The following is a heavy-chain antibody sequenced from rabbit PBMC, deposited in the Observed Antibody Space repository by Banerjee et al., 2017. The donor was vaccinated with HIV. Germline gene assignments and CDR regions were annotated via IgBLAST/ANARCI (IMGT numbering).Heavy chain of an antibody. CDR3: ARDRRDGTGYYFTL. V-gene: IGHV1S45*01. Sequence: EESGGDLVKPEGSLTLTCTASGFSFSNNCWIFWVRQAPGKGLEWIASIYAGGSGSTYYASWAKGRFTITRSTSLNTVTLQVTSLTAADTATYFCARDRRDGTGYYFTLWGPGTLVTVS. J-gene: IGHJ4*01. CDR1: GFSFSNNCW. CDR2: IYAGGSGST. D-gene: IGHD1-1*01.